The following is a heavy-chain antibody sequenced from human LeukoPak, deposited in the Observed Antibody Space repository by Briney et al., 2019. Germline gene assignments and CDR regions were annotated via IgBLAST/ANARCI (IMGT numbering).Heavy chain of an antibody. CDR1: GFSFSTHK. J-gene: IGHJ1*01. CDR2: ISYDGTKI. CDR3: ARDSVKLPGISYFDN. Sequence: GGSLRLSCAASGFSFSTHKMNWVRQAPGKGLEWVAVISYDGTKIYYADSAKGRFTISRDNSKSMVYPQMNSMRAEDTALYYCARDSVKLPGISYFDNWGQGTLVTVSS. V-gene: IGHV3-30-3*01. D-gene: IGHD3-3*02.